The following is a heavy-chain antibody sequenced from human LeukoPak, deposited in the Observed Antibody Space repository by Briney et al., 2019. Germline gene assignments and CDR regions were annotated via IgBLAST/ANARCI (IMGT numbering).Heavy chain of an antibody. V-gene: IGHV4-61*05. CDR1: GGSISSSSYY. CDR3: ARGTFVLRYFDWPMSGFDP. J-gene: IGHJ5*02. D-gene: IGHD3-9*01. Sequence: SETLSLTCTVSGGSISSSSYYWGWIRQPPGKGLEWIGYIYYSGSTNYNPSLKSRVTISVDTSKNQFSLKLSSVTAADTAVYYCARGTFVLRYFDWPMSGFDPWGQGTLVTVSS. CDR2: IYYSGST.